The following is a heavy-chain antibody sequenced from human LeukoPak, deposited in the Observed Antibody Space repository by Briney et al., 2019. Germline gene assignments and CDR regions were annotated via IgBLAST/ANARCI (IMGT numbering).Heavy chain of an antibody. CDR1: GYSISSGYY. D-gene: IGHD3-22*01. J-gene: IGHJ5*02. V-gene: IGHV4-38-2*01. CDR3: ARPNNYYDSSGYPKGWFDP. Sequence: SETLSLTCAVSGYSISSGYYWGWIRQPPGKGLEWIGSIYHSGSTYYNPSLKSRVTISVDTSKNQFSLKLSPVTAADTAVYYCARPNNYYDSSGYPKGWFDPWGQGTLVTVSS. CDR2: IYHSGST.